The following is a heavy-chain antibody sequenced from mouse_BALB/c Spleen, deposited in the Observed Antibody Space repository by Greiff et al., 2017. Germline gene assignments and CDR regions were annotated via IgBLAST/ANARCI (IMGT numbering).Heavy chain of an antibody. CDR1: GFTFSSFG. J-gene: IGHJ4*01. CDR3: ARESDYGNYNAMDY. CDR2: ISSGSSTI. V-gene: IGHV5-17*02. Sequence: EVQRVESGGGLVQPGGSRKLSCAASGFTFSSFGMHWVRQAPEKGLEWVAYISSGSSTIYYADTVKGRCTISRDNPKNTLFLQMTSLRSEDTAMYYCARESDYGNYNAMDYWGQGTSVTVSS. D-gene: IGHD2-1*01.